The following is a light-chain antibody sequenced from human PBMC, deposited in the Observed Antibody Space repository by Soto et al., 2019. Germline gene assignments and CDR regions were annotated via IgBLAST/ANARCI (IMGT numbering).Light chain of an antibody. V-gene: IGLV2-14*01. Sequence: QSALTQPASVSGSPGQSVTISCTATTSDIGHYNYVSWYQQHPGKAPKLVIYEVSNRPLGVSGRYSGSKSGNTASLTISGLQAEDEADYYCSSYRSTITVFGGGTKVTVL. J-gene: IGLJ3*02. CDR2: EVS. CDR3: SSYRSTITV. CDR1: TSDIGHYNY.